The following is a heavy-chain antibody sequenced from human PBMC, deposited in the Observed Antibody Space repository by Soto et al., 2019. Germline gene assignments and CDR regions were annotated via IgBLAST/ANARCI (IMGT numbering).Heavy chain of an antibody. V-gene: IGHV3-23*01. D-gene: IGHD1-26*01. CDR1: GFTFSSYA. CDR2: ISGSGGST. Sequence: GGSLRLSCAASGFTFSSYAMSWVRQAPGKGLEWVSAISGSGGSTYYADSVKGRFTISRDNAKNSLYLQMNSLGAEDTAVYYCATSRYYGDYWQHWGRGTLVTVSS. CDR3: ATSRYYGDYWQH. J-gene: IGHJ1*01.